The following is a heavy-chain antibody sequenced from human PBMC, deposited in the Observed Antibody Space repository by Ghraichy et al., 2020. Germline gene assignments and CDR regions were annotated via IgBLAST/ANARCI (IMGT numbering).Heavy chain of an antibody. J-gene: IGHJ6*02. CDR3: AKGDWGYNGMDV. CDR1: GFTFSSYA. Sequence: GGSLRLSCAASGFTFSSYAMSWVRQAPGKGLEWVSSVSSSGGSTYYADSVKGWFTISRDNSKNTLSLQMNSLTAEDTAVYYCAKGDWGYNGMDVWGQGTTVIVSS. D-gene: IGHD3/OR15-3a*01. V-gene: IGHV3-23*01. CDR2: VSSSGGST.